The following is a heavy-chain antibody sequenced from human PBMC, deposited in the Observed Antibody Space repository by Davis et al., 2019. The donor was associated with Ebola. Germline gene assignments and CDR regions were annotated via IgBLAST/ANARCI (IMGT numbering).Heavy chain of an antibody. CDR2: ISSSSSYI. J-gene: IGHJ5*02. CDR3: ARDQLKVVTPGNWFDP. CDR1: GFTFSSYS. D-gene: IGHD4-23*01. V-gene: IGHV3-21*01. Sequence: GESLKISCAASGFTFSSYSMNWVRQAPGKGLEWVSSISSSSSYIYYADSVKGRFTISRDNAKNSLYLQMNSLRAEDTAVYYCARDQLKVVTPGNWFDPWGQGTLVTVSS.